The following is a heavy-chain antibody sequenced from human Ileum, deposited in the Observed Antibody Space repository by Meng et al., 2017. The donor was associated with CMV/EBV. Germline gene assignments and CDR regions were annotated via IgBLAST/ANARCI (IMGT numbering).Heavy chain of an antibody. Sequence: CKASGYTFTDYAIHWMRQAPGQGPEWMGWINTNTGNPTYARGFTGRFVFSLDSSVSTAYVEISGLKAEDTAVYYCARYGLVLGKFDYWGQGTLVTVSS. CDR1: GYTFTDYA. CDR3: ARYGLVLGKFDY. V-gene: IGHV7-4-1*02. J-gene: IGHJ4*02. D-gene: IGHD2-8*01. CDR2: INTNTGNP.